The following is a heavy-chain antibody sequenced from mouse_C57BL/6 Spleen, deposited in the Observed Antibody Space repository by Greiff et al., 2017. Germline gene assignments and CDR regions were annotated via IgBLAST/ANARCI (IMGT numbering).Heavy chain of an antibody. CDR2: INPNSGST. V-gene: IGHV1-64*01. CDR3: AREDADYAKGY. Sequence: QVQLQQPGAELVKPGASVKLSCKASGYTFTSYWMHWVKQRPGQGLEWIGLINPNSGSTNYNEKFKSKATLTVDNSSSTAYMQLSSLTSEDSAVYYCAREDADYAKGYWGQGTTVTVSS. J-gene: IGHJ4*01. CDR1: GYTFTSYW. D-gene: IGHD6-5*01.